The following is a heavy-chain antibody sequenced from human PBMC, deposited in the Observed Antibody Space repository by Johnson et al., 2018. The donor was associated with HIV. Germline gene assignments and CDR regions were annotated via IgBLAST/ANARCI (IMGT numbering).Heavy chain of an antibody. CDR3: AKERYSYGSGSGIDAFDI. CDR2: ISCNSGSI. CDR1: GFSFDDYA. Sequence: VQLVESGGGLVQPGRSLRLSCAASGFSFDDYAMHWVRQVPGKGLEWVSGISCNSGSIGCVDSVKGRFTVSRDNAKKCLYLHMNSLRAEDTALYYCAKERYSYGSGSGIDAFDIWGQGTMVTVPS. D-gene: IGHD5-18*01. J-gene: IGHJ3*02. V-gene: IGHV3-9*01.